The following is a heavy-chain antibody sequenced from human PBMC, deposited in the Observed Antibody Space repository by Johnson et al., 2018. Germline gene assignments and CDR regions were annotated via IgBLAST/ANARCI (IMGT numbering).Heavy chain of an antibody. D-gene: IGHD6-19*01. J-gene: IGHJ6*03. V-gene: IGHV3-9*01. CDR2: ISGNSGSI. CDR1: GFTFDDYA. Sequence: QLGQSGGGLVQPSRSLRLSCAASGFTFDDYAMHWVRQAPGKGLEWVSGISGNSGSIGYADSVKGRFTISRDNAKNYLYLQMNSLSAEDTALYYGATGQWLTSTYYYYMDVWGKGTTVTVSS. CDR3: ATGQWLTSTYYYYMDV.